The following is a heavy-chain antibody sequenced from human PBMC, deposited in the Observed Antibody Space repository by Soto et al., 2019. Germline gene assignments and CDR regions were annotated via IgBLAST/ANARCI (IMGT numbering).Heavy chain of an antibody. D-gene: IGHD3-10*01. CDR1: GDSMSSGTYH. CDR3: ARHYASGKYYIPVDY. V-gene: IGHV4-39*01. CDR2: IYYSGTT. Sequence: SETLSLTCSVSGDSMSSGTYHWDWIRQPPGKGLEWIGTIYYSGTTHYNPSLKSRVTISVDTSKSQFFLNLSSVTAADTAVYYCARHYASGKYYIPVDYWGQGALVT. J-gene: IGHJ4*02.